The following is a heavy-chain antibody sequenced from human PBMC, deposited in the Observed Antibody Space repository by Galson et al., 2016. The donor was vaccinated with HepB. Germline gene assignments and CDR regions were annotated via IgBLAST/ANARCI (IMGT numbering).Heavy chain of an antibody. CDR2: IYVDDSDT. V-gene: IGHV5-51*01. D-gene: IGHD6-13*01. CDR1: GYSFSSYW. Sequence: QSGAEVKKPGESLRISCKASGYSFSSYWIAWVRQMPGKGLECMGIIYVDDSDTRYSPTFRGQVTISADKSISTTCLQWSSLRASDTATYYWARLLVGAAAGTGDALNIWGQGTMVTVSS. J-gene: IGHJ3*02. CDR3: ARLLVGAAAGTGDALNI.